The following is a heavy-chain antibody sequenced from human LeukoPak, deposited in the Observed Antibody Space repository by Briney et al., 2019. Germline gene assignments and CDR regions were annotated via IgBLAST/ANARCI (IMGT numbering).Heavy chain of an antibody. V-gene: IGHV3-30*02. CDR2: IRYDGNNK. CDR3: ARDRVVSXEXAAXDX. D-gene: IGHD2-15*01. J-gene: IGHJ3*02. CDR1: GFTFSSYG. Sequence: GGSLRLSCAASGFTFSSYGMHWVRQAPGKGLEWVAFIRYDGNNKYYADSVKVRFTISRDNSKNTLYLQINSLRAEDTAVYYCARDRVVSXEXAAXDXWGQGTMV.